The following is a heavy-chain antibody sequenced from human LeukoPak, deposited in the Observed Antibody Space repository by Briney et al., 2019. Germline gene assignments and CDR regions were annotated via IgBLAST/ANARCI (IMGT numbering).Heavy chain of an antibody. CDR2: VNRDGSET. CDR3: ARNNGMDL. J-gene: IGHJ6*02. CDR1: GFTLSNHW. V-gene: IGHV3-7*03. Sequence: GGSLRLSCAASGFTLSNHWMTWVRQGPGRGPEWGAKVNRDGSETYYLDSVKGRFTISKDNANNSLYLQLNSKRPKDTALYHCARNNGMDLSGQGTTVIVSS.